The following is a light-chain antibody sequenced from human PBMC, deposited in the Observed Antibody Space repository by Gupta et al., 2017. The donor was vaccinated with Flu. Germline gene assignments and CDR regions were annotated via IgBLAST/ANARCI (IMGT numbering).Light chain of an antibody. CDR1: QSLSSTY. J-gene: IGKJ2*01. CDR3: QQYGSSYT. Sequence: EIVLTQSPGTLSLSPGERVTLPCRASQSLSSTYLAWYQQKPGQAPSLLIYGASSRAADIPDRFSGSGSGTDFTLTISRLEPEDFAVYYCQQYGSSYTFGQGTKLEIK. V-gene: IGKV3-20*01. CDR2: GAS.